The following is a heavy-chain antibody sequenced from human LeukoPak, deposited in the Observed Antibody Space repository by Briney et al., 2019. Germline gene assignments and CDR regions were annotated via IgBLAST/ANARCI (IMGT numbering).Heavy chain of an antibody. Sequence: PSETLSLSCTVSGGSVSSYYWSWMRQSPGKGLEWVRYVYYSGSTDYNTALNRLVSISLDSSENQFSLKLSSVTAADTAVYYCAREANSPTARYWYFDLWGRGTQVTVSS. CDR2: VYYSGST. CDR3: AREANSPTARYWYFDL. CDR1: GGSVSSYY. V-gene: IGHV4-59*02. J-gene: IGHJ2*01. D-gene: IGHD2-21*01.